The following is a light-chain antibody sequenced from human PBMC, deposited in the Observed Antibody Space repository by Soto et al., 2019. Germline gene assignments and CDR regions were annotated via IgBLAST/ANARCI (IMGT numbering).Light chain of an antibody. CDR2: AVS. J-gene: IGLJ3*02. Sequence: QSALTQPRSVSGSPGQSVTISCTRTSSYIGPYDHVAWYQQHPGKAPKLIIFAVSKRPSGVPDRFSGSKSGNTASLTISGLQAEDEADYYCSSYAAYNKWMFGGGTKVTVL. CDR3: SSYAAYNKWM. CDR1: SSYIGPYDH. V-gene: IGLV2-11*01.